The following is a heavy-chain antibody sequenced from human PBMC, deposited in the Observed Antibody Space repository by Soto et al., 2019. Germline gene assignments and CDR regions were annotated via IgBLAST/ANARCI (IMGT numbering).Heavy chain of an antibody. D-gene: IGHD6-6*01. J-gene: IGHJ5*02. Sequence: ASVKVSCKASGGTFSSYAISWVRQAPGQGLEWMGGIITIFGTANYAQKFQGRVTITADESTSTAYMELSSLRSEDTAVYYCARAGDEYSSQNWFAPWGQGTLVTVSS. V-gene: IGHV1-69*13. CDR1: GGTFSSYA. CDR3: ARAGDEYSSQNWFAP. CDR2: IITIFGTA.